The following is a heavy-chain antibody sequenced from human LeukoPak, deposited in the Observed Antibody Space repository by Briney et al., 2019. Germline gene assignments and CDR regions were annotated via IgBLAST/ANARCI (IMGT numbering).Heavy chain of an antibody. D-gene: IGHD3-22*01. V-gene: IGHV4-61*02. CDR1: GGSINTQSYY. CDR2: IYTSGTT. Sequence: SETLSLTCTVSGGSINTQSYYWVWIRQPPGKGLEWIGRIYTSGTTNYNPSLKSRVSMSADTSKNQFSLKLTSVTAADTAVYYCARAGYQVVSFYMDVWGKGTTVTVSS. CDR3: ARAGYQVVSFYMDV. J-gene: IGHJ6*03.